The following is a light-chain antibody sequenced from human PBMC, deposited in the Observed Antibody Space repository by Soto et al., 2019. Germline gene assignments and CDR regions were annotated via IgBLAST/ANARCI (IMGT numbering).Light chain of an antibody. CDR3: QQTYSTPQNT. CDR2: AAS. Sequence: DIQMTQSPSSLSPSVGDRVTITCRAGQSISNYLNWYQQKPGKAPKLLIYAASSLQTGVPSRFSGSGSGTGFTLTISSLQPEDFATYYCQQTYSTPQNTFGQGIKLEIK. CDR1: QSISNY. J-gene: IGKJ2*01. V-gene: IGKV1-39*01.